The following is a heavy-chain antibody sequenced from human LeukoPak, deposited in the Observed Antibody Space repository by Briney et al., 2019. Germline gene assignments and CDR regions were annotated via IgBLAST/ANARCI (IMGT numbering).Heavy chain of an antibody. CDR1: GFTFSTNY. Sequence: PGGSLRLSCAASGFTFSTNYMTWVRQAPGKGLEWVSVIYSGSSTYHADSVQGRFTISRDNSKNTLYLQMNSLRAEDTAVYYCARGPRGYYYYGMDVWGQGTTVIVSS. D-gene: IGHD3-10*01. CDR3: ARGPRGYYYYGMDV. V-gene: IGHV3-66*01. CDR2: IYSGSST. J-gene: IGHJ6*02.